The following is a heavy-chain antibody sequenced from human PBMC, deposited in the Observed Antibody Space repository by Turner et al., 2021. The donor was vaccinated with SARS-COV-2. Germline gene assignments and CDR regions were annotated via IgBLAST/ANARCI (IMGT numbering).Heavy chain of an antibody. CDR1: GYTRTELS. CDR2: FDPEDGET. CDR3: ATLPSPHHDFWSGYYVFDP. V-gene: IGHV1-24*01. D-gene: IGHD3-3*01. J-gene: IGHJ5*02. Sequence: QVQLVQSGAEVKKPGASVKVSCKVSGYTRTELSMHWVRQAPGKGLEWMGGFDPEDGETIYAQKFQGRVTMTEDTSTDTAYMELSSLRSEDTAVYYCATLPSPHHDFWSGYYVFDPWGQGTLVTVSS.